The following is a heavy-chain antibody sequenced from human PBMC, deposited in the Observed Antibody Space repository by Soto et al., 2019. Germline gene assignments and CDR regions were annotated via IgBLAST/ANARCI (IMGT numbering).Heavy chain of an antibody. D-gene: IGHD3-16*01. CDR3: GEGGEWGVPSCY. Sequence: QVQLVQSGAEVKKPGASVKVSCKASGYTFTNYDMNWVRQATGQGLEWMGWMNPESGNTGYAQKFPGKVTMTRNNSISTAYMELRSLGSEDTAVYYCGEGGEWGVPSCYWGHGTL. V-gene: IGHV1-8*01. J-gene: IGHJ4*01. CDR1: GYTFTNYD. CDR2: MNPESGNT.